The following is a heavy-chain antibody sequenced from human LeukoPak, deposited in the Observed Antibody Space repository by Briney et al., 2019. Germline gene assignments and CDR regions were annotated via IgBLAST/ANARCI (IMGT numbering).Heavy chain of an antibody. J-gene: IGHJ3*02. CDR1: GGSISSYY. CDR2: IYYSGST. Sequence: TSXTLSLTCTVSGGSISSYYWSWIRQPPGKGLEWIGYIYYSGSTNYNPSLKSRVTISVDTSKNQFSLKLSSVTAADTAVYYCARVYCGGDCYLAGAFDIWGQGTMVTVSS. V-gene: IGHV4-59*01. D-gene: IGHD2-21*02. CDR3: ARVYCGGDCYLAGAFDI.